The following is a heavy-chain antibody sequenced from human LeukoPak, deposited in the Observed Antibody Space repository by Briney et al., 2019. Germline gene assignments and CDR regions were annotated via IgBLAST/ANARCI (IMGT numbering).Heavy chain of an antibody. CDR1: GGSFSGYY. V-gene: IGHV4-34*01. CDR3: AVAGTRRWFDP. Sequence: SETLSLTCAVYGGSFSGYYWSWIRQPPGKGLEWIGEINHSGSTNYNPSLKSRVTISVDTSKNQFSLKLSSVTAADTAVYYCAVAGTRRWFDPWGQGTLVTVSS. CDR2: INHSGST. J-gene: IGHJ5*02. D-gene: IGHD6-19*01.